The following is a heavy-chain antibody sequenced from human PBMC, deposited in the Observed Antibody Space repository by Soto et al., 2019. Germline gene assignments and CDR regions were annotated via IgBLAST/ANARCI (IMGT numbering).Heavy chain of an antibody. D-gene: IGHD3-22*01. J-gene: IGHJ4*02. CDR3: ARGLDRNYYDSSGYYY. Sequence: QVQLVESGGGVVQPGRSLRLSCAASGFTFSSYAMHWVRQAPGKGLEWVAVISYDGSNKYYADSVKGRFTISRDNSKNTLYLQMNSLRAEDTDVYYCARGLDRNYYDSSGYYYWGQGTLVTVSS. CDR1: GFTFSSYA. V-gene: IGHV3-30-3*01. CDR2: ISYDGSNK.